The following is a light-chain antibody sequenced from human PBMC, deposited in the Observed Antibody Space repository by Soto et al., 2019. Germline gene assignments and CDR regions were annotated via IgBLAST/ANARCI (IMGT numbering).Light chain of an antibody. CDR3: GTWDSSLSALV. Sequence: QSALTQPTSVSGSPGQSITVSCTGTSSDVGAYNLVSWYQQYPGKAPRLIIYDNNKRPSGIPDRFSGSKSGTSATLGITGLQTGDEADYYCGTWDSSLSALVFGGGTKLTVL. V-gene: IGLV1-51*01. J-gene: IGLJ2*01. CDR1: SSDVGAYNL. CDR2: DNN.